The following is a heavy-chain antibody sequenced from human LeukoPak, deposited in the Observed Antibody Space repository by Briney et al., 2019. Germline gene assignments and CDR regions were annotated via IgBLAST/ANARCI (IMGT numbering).Heavy chain of an antibody. CDR1: GGSFSGYY. D-gene: IGHD6-13*01. CDR2: IYYSGSS. Sequence: SETLSLTXAVYGGSFSGYYWGWIRQPPGKGLEWIGSIYYSGSSYYNPSLKSRVTISVDTSKNRFSLKLSSVTAADTALYYCARQAYSSTWYIDYWGQGTLVTVSS. CDR3: ARQAYSSTWYIDY. J-gene: IGHJ4*02. V-gene: IGHV4-39*01.